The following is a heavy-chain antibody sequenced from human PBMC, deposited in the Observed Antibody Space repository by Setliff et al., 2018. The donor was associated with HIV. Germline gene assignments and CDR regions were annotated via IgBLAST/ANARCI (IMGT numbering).Heavy chain of an antibody. D-gene: IGHD1-1*01. CDR2: ISSSGSYI. CDR3: ARSRSTRDAFDI. CDR1: GFTFIDYA. Sequence: PGGSLRLSCAASGFTFIDYALNWVRQSPGKGLEWVSSISSSGSYIYYAGSLKGRFTISRDYASSSLYLEMNSLRVEDTAIYYCARSRSTRDAFDIWGQGTMVTVSS. J-gene: IGHJ3*02. V-gene: IGHV3-21*01.